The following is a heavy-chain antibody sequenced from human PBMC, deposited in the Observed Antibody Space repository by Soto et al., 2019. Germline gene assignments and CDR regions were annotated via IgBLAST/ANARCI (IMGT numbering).Heavy chain of an antibody. Sequence: PSETLSLARTVYGDSISSGSYYWGWIRQPPGKGLEWIGYIFYRGTTNHNPSLTGRVTITVDTSKNQFSLRLRSVTSADTAVYYCASATRSVEAPYHYYDFDVWGQGTPVTVSS. CDR1: GDSISSGSYY. CDR3: ASATRSVEAPYHYYDFDV. J-gene: IGHJ6*02. D-gene: IGHD1-1*01. CDR2: IFYRGTT. V-gene: IGHV4-61*01.